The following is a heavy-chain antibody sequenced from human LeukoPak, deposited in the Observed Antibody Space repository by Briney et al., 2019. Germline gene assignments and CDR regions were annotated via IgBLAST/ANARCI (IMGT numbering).Heavy chain of an antibody. D-gene: IGHD6-13*01. CDR3: AKDIAAAGTGYYGMDV. V-gene: IGHV3-30*18. Sequence: WGSLRLSCAASGFTFISYGMHWVRQAPGKGLEWVAVISYDGSNKYYADSVKGRFTISRDNSKNTLYLQMNSLKAEDTAVYYCAKDIAAAGTGYYGMDVWGQGTTVTVSS. CDR2: ISYDGSNK. CDR1: GFTFISYG. J-gene: IGHJ6*02.